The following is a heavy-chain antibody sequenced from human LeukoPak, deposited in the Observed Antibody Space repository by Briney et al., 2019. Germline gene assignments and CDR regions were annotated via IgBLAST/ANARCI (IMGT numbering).Heavy chain of an antibody. CDR1: GFTFSSHW. V-gene: IGHV3-7*01. CDR2: IKKDGSEK. CDR3: AREGALTVTKDAFDI. D-gene: IGHD4-17*01. J-gene: IGHJ3*02. Sequence: GSLRLSCAASGFTFSSHWMSWIRQAPGKGLEWVANIKKDGSEKYYVDAVKGRFTISRDNAKTSLYLKMNSLRAEDTAVYYCAREGALTVTKDAFDIWGQGTKVTVSS.